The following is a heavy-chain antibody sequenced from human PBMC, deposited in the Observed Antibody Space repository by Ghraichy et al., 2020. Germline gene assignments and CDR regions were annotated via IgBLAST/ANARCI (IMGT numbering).Heavy chain of an antibody. D-gene: IGHD7-27*01. CDR3: ARARTGDRNFDY. Sequence: SETLYLTCTVSGGSISSGDYYWSWIRQPPGKGLEWIGYIYYSGSTYYNPSLKSRVTISVDTSKNQFSLKLSSVTAADTAVYYCARARTGDRNFDYWGQGTLVTVSS. CDR1: GGSISSGDYY. CDR2: IYYSGST. J-gene: IGHJ4*02. V-gene: IGHV4-30-4*01.